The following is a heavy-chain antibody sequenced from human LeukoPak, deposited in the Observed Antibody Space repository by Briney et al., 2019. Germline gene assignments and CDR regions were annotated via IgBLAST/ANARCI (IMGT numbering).Heavy chain of an antibody. CDR3: VRSYSTSPERYFFDY. J-gene: IGHJ4*02. Sequence: GGSLRLSCAASGFTFSSYVMSWVRQAPGKGLEWVSVISGIGTNTYYTDSVKGRFIISRDNSKNTLYLQVNSLRAEDTAVYHCVRSYSTSPERYFFDYWGQGTLVTVSS. V-gene: IGHV3-23*01. CDR2: ISGIGTNT. CDR1: GFTFSSYV. D-gene: IGHD6-6*01.